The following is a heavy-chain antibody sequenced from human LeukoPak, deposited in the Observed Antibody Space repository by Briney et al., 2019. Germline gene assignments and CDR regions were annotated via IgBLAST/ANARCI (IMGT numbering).Heavy chain of an antibody. CDR3: AQVSLTWAFDF. CDR2: VSGSGDDT. J-gene: IGHJ3*01. V-gene: IGHV3-23*01. CDR1: GFIYNDYA. D-gene: IGHD3-9*01. Sequence: GGSLRLSCAASGFIYNDYAMAWVRQAPGKGLEWVSGVSGSGDDTHYADSVKGRCTISRDNSKNTVYLQMNSLRAEDTAVYYCAQVSLTWAFDFWGQGTTVTVSS.